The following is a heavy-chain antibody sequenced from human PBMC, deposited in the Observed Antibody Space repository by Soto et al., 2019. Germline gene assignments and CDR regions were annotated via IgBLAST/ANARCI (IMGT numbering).Heavy chain of an antibody. CDR1: GFSFSTYA. V-gene: IGHV3-30-3*01. CDR2: ISYDGSEK. Sequence: GGSLRLSVAAAGFSFSTYAIEWVRQAPGKGLVWVALISYDGSEKYYADSAQGRFTVSRDNSKNTLYLQMNSLRPEDTAVYYCARPVEPFYYYGMDVWGQGTTVTVSS. CDR3: ARPVEPFYYYGMDV. J-gene: IGHJ6*02.